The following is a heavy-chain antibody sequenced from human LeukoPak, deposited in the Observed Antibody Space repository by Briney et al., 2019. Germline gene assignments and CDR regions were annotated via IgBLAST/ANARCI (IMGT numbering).Heavy chain of an antibody. Sequence: XGSLRLSCAASGFTFSSYAMSWVRQAPGKGLEWVSAISGSGGSTYYADSVKGRFTISRDNSKNTLYLQMNSLRAEDTAVYYCARLPYSSSWYFDYWGQGTLVTVSS. CDR2: ISGSGGST. D-gene: IGHD6-13*01. J-gene: IGHJ4*02. CDR3: ARLPYSSSWYFDY. V-gene: IGHV3-23*01. CDR1: GFTFSSYA.